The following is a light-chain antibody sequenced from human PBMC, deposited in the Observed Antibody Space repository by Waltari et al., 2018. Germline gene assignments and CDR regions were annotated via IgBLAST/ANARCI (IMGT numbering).Light chain of an antibody. CDR1: QSLLSRSNNKNY. J-gene: IGKJ4*01. CDR2: WAS. Sequence: DIVMTQSPASLAVSLRERATINCKSSQSLLSRSNNKNYLAWYRQKPGQPPKLLIYWASTRESGVPDRFSGSGSGADFTLTISSLQAEDVAVYYCQQYYSLPLTFGGGTKVEI. V-gene: IGKV4-1*01. CDR3: QQYYSLPLT.